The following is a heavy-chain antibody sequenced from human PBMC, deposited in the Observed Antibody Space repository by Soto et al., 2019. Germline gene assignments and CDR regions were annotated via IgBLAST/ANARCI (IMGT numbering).Heavy chain of an antibody. CDR1: GFTFSTSW. D-gene: IGHD3-9*01. Sequence: GGSLRLSCLASGFTFSTSWMTWVRQAPGKGLEWVANMKGDGSKENYVDSVKGRFTISRDNAKNSLFLQMNSLRDEDTALYYCARDLNDGVSTVYYDVFDTWGQGTMVTVSS. J-gene: IGHJ3*02. CDR3: ARDLNDGVSTVYYDVFDT. CDR2: MKGDGSKE. V-gene: IGHV3-7*01.